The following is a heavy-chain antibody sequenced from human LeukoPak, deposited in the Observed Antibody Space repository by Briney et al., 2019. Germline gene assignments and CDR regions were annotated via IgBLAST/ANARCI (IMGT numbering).Heavy chain of an antibody. D-gene: IGHD6-13*01. CDR3: AAPGSSSWYYGDYYYYGMDV. CDR1: GFTFTNSA. J-gene: IGHJ6*02. CDR2: IVVGSGNT. Sequence: GTSVTVSCKPSGFTFTNSAMQWVRQARGQRLEWIGWIVVGSGNTNYAQKFQERVTITRDMSTSTAYMELSSLRSEDTAVYYCAAPGSSSWYYGDYYYYGMDVWGQGTTVTVSS. V-gene: IGHV1-58*02.